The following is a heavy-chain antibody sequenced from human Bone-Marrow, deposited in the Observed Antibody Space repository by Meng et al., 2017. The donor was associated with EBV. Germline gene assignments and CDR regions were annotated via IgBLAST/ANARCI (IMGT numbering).Heavy chain of an antibody. CDR1: GHTLSSYW. D-gene: IGHD2-8*02. Sequence: EVQLVESGGALVQLGGSLRLSCEASGHTLSSYWMHWVRQAPGKGLVWVSRINEDGAVTTYADSVKGRFTISRDNAKNTLYLQMNSLRAEDTAVYYCSRDLVGSADSWGQGTLVTVSS. CDR2: INEDGAVT. CDR3: SRDLVGSADS. J-gene: IGHJ4*02. V-gene: IGHV3-74*01.